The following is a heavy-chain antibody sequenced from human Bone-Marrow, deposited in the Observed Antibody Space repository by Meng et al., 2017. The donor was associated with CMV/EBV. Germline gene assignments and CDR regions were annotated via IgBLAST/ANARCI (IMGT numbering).Heavy chain of an antibody. D-gene: IGHD3-10*01. CDR1: GFTFSSYD. CDR2: IGTAGDT. J-gene: IGHJ3*02. V-gene: IGHV3-13*03. CDR3: AKDSVTMVPSYAFDI. Sequence: GESLKISCAACGFTFSSYDMHWVRQATGKGLEWVSAIGTAGDTYYPGSVKGQFTISRENAKNSLYLQMNSLRAGDTAVYYCAKDSVTMVPSYAFDIWGQGTMVTVSS.